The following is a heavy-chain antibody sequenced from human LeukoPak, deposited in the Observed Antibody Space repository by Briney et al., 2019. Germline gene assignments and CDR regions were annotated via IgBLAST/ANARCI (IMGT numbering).Heavy chain of an antibody. Sequence: GGSLRLXCEASGFTFSSHSMNWVRQAPGKGLEWVSYISSGSSTIYYADSVKGRFTISRDNAKNSLYLQMSSLRADDTAVYYCARARQGYCSSASCYSFDIWGQGTMLTVSS. V-gene: IGHV3-48*01. CDR3: ARARQGYCSSASCYSFDI. CDR1: GFTFSSHS. J-gene: IGHJ3*02. D-gene: IGHD2-2*01. CDR2: ISSGSSTI.